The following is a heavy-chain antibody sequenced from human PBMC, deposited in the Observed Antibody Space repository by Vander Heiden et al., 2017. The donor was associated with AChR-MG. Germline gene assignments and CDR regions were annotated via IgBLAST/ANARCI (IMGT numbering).Heavy chain of an antibody. CDR3: ARGARWPSHPNWFDP. J-gene: IGHJ5*02. V-gene: IGHV4-39*01. D-gene: IGHD3-10*01. CDR1: GGSISSRSYY. Sequence: QLQLQESGPGLVKPSETLSLTCTFSGGSISSRSYYWGWIRQPPGKGLEWIGSIYYSGSTYYNPSLKSRVTISVDTSKNQFSLKLSSVTAADTAVYYCARGARWPSHPNWFDPWGQGTLVTVSS. CDR2: IYYSGST.